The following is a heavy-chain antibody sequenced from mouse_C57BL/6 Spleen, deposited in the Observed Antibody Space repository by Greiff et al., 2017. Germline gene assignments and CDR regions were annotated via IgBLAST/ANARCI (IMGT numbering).Heavy chain of an antibody. CDR2: IYPGNGDT. D-gene: IGHD1-1*01. CDR1: GYTFTSYN. J-gene: IGHJ4*01. V-gene: IGHV1-12*01. Sequence: LQQSGAELVRPGASVKMSCKASGYTFTSYNMHWVKQTPRQGLEWIGAIYPGNGDTSYNQKFKGKATLTVDKSSSTAYMQLSILTSEDYAVDFEARGITTVVATDARDYWGQGTSVTVSS. CDR3: ARGITTVVATDARDY.